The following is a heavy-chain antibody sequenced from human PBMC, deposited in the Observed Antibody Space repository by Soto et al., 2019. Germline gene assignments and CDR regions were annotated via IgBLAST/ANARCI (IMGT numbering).Heavy chain of an antibody. CDR3: AIYPHKIIAAAPY. CDR1: GGSISSGGYY. V-gene: IGHV4-61*08. J-gene: IGHJ4*02. Sequence: SETLSLTCTVSGGSISSGGYYWSWIRQHPGKGLEWIGYIYYSGSTNYNPSLKSRVTISVDTSKNQFSLKLSSVTAADTAVYYCAIYPHKIIAAAPYWGQGTLVTVS. CDR2: IYYSGST. D-gene: IGHD6-13*01.